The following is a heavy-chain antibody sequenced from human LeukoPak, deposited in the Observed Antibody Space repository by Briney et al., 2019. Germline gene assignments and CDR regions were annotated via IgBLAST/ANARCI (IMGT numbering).Heavy chain of an antibody. D-gene: IGHD3-16*01. J-gene: IGHJ4*02. Sequence: PGGSLRLSCAASGFTCSKYGMSRVRQAPGKGLEWVSAISGSGGSTYYADSAKGRFTISRYNSKNTLYLHMNSLRAEDTAVYYCAKGFARWPPVMITFGGVIERGGIFDYWGQGTLVTVSS. CDR2: ISGSGGST. CDR1: GFTCSKYG. CDR3: AKGFARWPPVMITFGGVIERGGIFDY. V-gene: IGHV3-23*01.